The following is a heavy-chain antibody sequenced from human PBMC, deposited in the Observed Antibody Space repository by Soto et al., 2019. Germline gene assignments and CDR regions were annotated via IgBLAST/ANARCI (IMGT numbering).Heavy chain of an antibody. V-gene: IGHV3-74*01. CDR2: IKTDGSIT. J-gene: IGHJ4*02. Sequence: ELQLVESGGGLVQPGGSLRLSCAASGFTFSSYWMYWVRQAPGKGLVWVSRIKTDGSITSYADSVKGRFTVSRDIARDTLYLHMNSLRAEDTAVYYCAKDASSVPEYWGQGTLVIVSS. CDR3: AKDASSVPEY. CDR1: GFTFSSYW. D-gene: IGHD1-26*01.